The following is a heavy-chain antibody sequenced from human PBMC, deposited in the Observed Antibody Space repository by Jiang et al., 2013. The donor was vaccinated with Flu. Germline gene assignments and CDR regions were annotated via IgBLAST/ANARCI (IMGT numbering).Heavy chain of an antibody. V-gene: IGHV5-51*01. CDR2: IYPGDSDT. Sequence: SLKISCKGSGYSFTSYWIAWVRQMPGKGLEWMGIIYPGDSDTRYSPSFQGQVTISADKSISTAYLQWSSLKASDIAMYYCARHVIPQAGSDAFDIWGQGTMVIVSS. D-gene: IGHD3-10*01. CDR1: GYSFTSYW. CDR3: ARHVIPQAGSDAFDI. J-gene: IGHJ3*02.